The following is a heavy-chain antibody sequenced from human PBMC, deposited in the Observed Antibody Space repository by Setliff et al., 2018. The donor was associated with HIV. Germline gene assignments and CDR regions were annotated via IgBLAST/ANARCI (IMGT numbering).Heavy chain of an antibody. J-gene: IGHJ3*02. Sequence: SETLSLTCTVSGGSISSHYWSWIRQPPGKGLEWIGYIYYSGSTNYNPSLKSRVTISVVTSKNQFSLKLSSVTAADTAVYYCARAGNYGAFDGFDIWGQGTMVTVSS. V-gene: IGHV4-59*11. D-gene: IGHD1-7*01. CDR1: GGSISSHY. CDR3: ARAGNYGAFDGFDI. CDR2: IYYSGST.